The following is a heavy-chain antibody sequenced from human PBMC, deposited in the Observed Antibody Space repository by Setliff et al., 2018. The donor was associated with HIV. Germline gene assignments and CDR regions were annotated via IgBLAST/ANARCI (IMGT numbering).Heavy chain of an antibody. V-gene: IGHV4-39*07. CDR3: ARDAGPHYGSGPPLEY. D-gene: IGHD3-10*01. CDR1: GDSTTSNSYY. Sequence: SETLSLTCTVSGDSTTSNSYYWGWIRQSPGKGLEWIGTMHHSGSTYYNPSLKSRVAIFIDTSKNQFSLKLSSVTATDTAVYYCARDAGPHYGSGPPLEYWGQGIQVTVS. CDR2: MHHSGST. J-gene: IGHJ4*02.